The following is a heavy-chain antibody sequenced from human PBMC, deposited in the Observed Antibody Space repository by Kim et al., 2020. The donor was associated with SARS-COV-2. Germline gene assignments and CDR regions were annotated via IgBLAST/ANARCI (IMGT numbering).Heavy chain of an antibody. Sequence: RYSPSFQGQVTISADKSISTAYLQWSSLKASDTAMYYCARVGRSGSYYEYWGQGTLVTVSS. D-gene: IGHD1-26*01. V-gene: IGHV5-51*01. CDR3: ARVGRSGSYYEY. J-gene: IGHJ4*02.